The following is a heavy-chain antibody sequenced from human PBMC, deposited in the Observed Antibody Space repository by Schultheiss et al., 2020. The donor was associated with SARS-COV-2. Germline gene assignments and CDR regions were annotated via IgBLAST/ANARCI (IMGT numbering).Heavy chain of an antibody. CDR3: AKVSLGDVSYMYNFDY. Sequence: GGSLRLSCTASGFTFDDYDMHWVRQAPGKGLEWVANIKQDGSEKYYVDSVKGRFTISSDNSKNTLYLQMNSLRAEDTAVYYCAKVSLGDVSYMYNFDYWGQGTLVTVSS. CDR1: GFTFDDYD. CDR2: IKQDGSEK. D-gene: IGHD1-26*01. V-gene: IGHV3-7*01. J-gene: IGHJ4*02.